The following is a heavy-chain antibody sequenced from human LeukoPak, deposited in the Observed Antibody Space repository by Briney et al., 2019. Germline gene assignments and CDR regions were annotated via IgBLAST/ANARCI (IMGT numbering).Heavy chain of an antibody. V-gene: IGHV3-48*03. Sequence: GGSLRLSCAASGFTFSSYEMNWVRQAPGKGLEWVSYISSSGSTIYYADSVKGRFTISRDNSKNTVDLQMNSLRVEDTAVYYCAMRGNTWYDCWGQGTLVTVSS. CDR3: AMRGNTWYDC. CDR2: ISSSGSTI. D-gene: IGHD6-13*01. J-gene: IGHJ4*02. CDR1: GFTFSSYE.